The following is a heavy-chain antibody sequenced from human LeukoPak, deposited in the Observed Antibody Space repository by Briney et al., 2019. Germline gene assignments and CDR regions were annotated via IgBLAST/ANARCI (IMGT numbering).Heavy chain of an antibody. J-gene: IGHJ4*02. CDR2: IYYSGST. CDR3: ARVYSSGWYYY. CDR1: SGSISSYY. D-gene: IGHD6-19*01. Sequence: ASETLSLTCTVSSGSISSYYWSWIRQPPGKGLEWIGYIYYSGSTNYNPSLKSRVTISVDTSKNQFSLKLSSVTAADTAVYYCARVYSSGWYYYWGQGTLVTASS. V-gene: IGHV4-59*01.